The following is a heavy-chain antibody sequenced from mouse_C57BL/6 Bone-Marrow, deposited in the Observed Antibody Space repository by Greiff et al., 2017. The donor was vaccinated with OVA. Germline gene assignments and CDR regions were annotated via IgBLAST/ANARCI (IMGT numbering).Heavy chain of an antibody. CDR2: IYPGSGST. Sequence: QVHVKQPGAELVKPGASVKMSCKASGYTFTSYWITWVKQRPGQGLEWIGDIYPGSGSTNYNEKFKSKATLTVDTSSSTAYMQLSSLTSEDSAVYYCSLYYGSTSYWYFDVWGTGTTVTVSA. V-gene: IGHV1-55*01. CDR1: GYTFTSYW. CDR3: SLYYGSTSYWYFDV. J-gene: IGHJ1*03. D-gene: IGHD1-1*01.